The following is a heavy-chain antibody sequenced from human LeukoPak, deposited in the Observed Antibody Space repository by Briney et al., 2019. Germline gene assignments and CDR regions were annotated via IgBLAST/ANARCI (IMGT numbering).Heavy chain of an antibody. Sequence: GGSLRLSCAASGFTFSSYAMSWVRQAPGKGLEWVSLISWDGGSTYYADSVKGRFTISRDNSKNSLYLQMNSLRTEDTALYYCAKDVAFRDSSGYYYDYWGQGTLVTVSS. J-gene: IGHJ4*02. CDR2: ISWDGGST. CDR1: GFTFSSYA. V-gene: IGHV3-43*02. CDR3: AKDVAFRDSSGYYYDY. D-gene: IGHD3-22*01.